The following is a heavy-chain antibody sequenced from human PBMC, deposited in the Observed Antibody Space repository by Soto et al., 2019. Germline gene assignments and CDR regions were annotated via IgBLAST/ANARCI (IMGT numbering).Heavy chain of an antibody. Sequence: EVQLLESGGGLAQPGGSLRLSCAASGFTFSDSALSWVRQGTGKGLEWVSSVTVSGDTSYYADSVEGRFTISRDNSKNTLYVQMNSLRADDTAVYYCAKHGCSYPACYPYYYYVDVWGEGATVTVSS. CDR3: AKHGCSYPACYPYYYYVDV. CDR2: VTVSGDTS. V-gene: IGHV3-23*01. J-gene: IGHJ6*03. D-gene: IGHD2-15*01. CDR1: GFTFSDSA.